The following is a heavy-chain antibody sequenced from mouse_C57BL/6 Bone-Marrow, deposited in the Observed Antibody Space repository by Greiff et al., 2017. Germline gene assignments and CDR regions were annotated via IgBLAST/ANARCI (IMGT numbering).Heavy chain of an antibody. CDR3: TVYSNYDYYFDY. D-gene: IGHD2-5*01. CDR1: GFNIKDDY. Sequence: VQLQQSGAELVGPGASVKLSCTASGFNIKDDYMHWVKQRPEQGLEWIGWIDPENGDTEYASKFQGKATITADTSSNTAYLQLSSLTSEDTAVYYCTVYSNYDYYFDYWGQGTTLTVSS. J-gene: IGHJ2*01. V-gene: IGHV14-4*01. CDR2: IDPENGDT.